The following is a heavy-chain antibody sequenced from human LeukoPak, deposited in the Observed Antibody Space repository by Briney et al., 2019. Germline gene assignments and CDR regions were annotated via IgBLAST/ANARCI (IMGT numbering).Heavy chain of an antibody. Sequence: SETLSLTCTVSGGSISSYYWSWIRQPPGKGLEWIGYIYYSGSTNYNPSLKSRVTISVDTSKNQFSLKLSSVTAAGTAVYYCARSDSGSYYDYFDYWGQGTLVTVSS. V-gene: IGHV4-59*01. D-gene: IGHD1-26*01. J-gene: IGHJ4*02. CDR1: GGSISSYY. CDR3: ARSDSGSYYDYFDY. CDR2: IYYSGST.